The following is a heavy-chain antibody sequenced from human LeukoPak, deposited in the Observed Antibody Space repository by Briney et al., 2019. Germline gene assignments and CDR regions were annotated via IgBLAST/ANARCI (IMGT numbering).Heavy chain of an antibody. CDR2: IIPIFGTA. V-gene: IGHV1-69*05. Sequence: SMKVSCKASVGTFSSDAISWVRQAPGQGLKWMGGIIPIFGTANYAQKFQGRVTITTDESTSTAYMELSSLRSEDTAVYYCARVAVTVTTQRSYYYYMDVWGKGTTVTVSS. CDR3: ARVAVTVTTQRSYYYYMDV. J-gene: IGHJ6*03. CDR1: VGTFSSDA. D-gene: IGHD4-17*01.